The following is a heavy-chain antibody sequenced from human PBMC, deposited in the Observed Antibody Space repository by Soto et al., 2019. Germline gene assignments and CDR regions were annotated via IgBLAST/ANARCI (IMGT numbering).Heavy chain of an antibody. J-gene: IGHJ4*02. D-gene: IGHD2-8*02. Sequence: SETLSLTCDVSGASIKSDTWWTWVRQSPGKGLEWIGEIYHNGRVFDNPSLRGRVTISIYQSNNQFSLNLTSVTAADTAVYYCARADSVLVAKGFDLWGLGTLVTFSS. CDR3: ARADSVLVAKGFDL. CDR2: IYHNGRV. V-gene: IGHV4-4*02. CDR1: GASIKSDTW.